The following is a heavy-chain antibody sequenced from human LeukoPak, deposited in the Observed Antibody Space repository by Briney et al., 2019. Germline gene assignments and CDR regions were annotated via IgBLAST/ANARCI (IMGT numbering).Heavy chain of an antibody. J-gene: IGHJ6*03. CDR1: GGSISSHY. CDR2: IYYSGST. Sequence: SETLSLTCTVSGGSISSHYWSWIRQPPGKGLEWIGYIYYSGSTNYNPSLKSRVTISIDTSKNQFSLKLSSVTAADTAVYYCARGSSEVRYFDWPVYYYYMDVWGKGTTVTVSS. D-gene: IGHD3-9*01. V-gene: IGHV4-59*11. CDR3: ARGSSEVRYFDWPVYYYYMDV.